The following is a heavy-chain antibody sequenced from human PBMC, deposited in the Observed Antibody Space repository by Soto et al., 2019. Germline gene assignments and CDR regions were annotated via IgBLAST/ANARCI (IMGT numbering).Heavy chain of an antibody. D-gene: IGHD3-3*01. CDR2: ISYDGSNK. J-gene: IGHJ4*02. Sequence: GGSLRLSCAASGSTFSSYAMRWVRQAPGKGLEWVAVISYDGSNKYYADSVKGRFTISRDNSKNTLYLQMNSLRAEDTAVYYCARDSRVKTYYDFWSGYHYYFVYWGQGTLVTVSS. CDR1: GSTFSSYA. V-gene: IGHV3-30-3*01. CDR3: ARDSRVKTYYDFWSGYHYYFVY.